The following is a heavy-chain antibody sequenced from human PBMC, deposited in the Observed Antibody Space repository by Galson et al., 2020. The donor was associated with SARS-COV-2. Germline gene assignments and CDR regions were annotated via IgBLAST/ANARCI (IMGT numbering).Heavy chain of an antibody. V-gene: IGHV2-26*01. D-gene: IGHD1-26*01. CDR2: IFSNDEK. J-gene: IGHJ4*02. Sequence: KMSGPTLVKPTETHTLTPTVSGFSLSNARMGVSWFRQPPGKALEWLAHIFSNDEKSYSTTLKSTHTISKATSKSQVVLTMTNMDPVDAATCYCARTTAGMRGWVPYYFDYWGQGTLVTVSS. CDR3: ARTTAGMRGWVPYYFDY. CDR1: GFSLSNARMG.